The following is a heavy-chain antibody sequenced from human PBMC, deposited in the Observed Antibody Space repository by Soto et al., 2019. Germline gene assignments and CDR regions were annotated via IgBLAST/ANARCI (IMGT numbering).Heavy chain of an antibody. Sequence: PSETLSLTCTVSGGSISSYYWSWIRQPPGKGLEWIGYIYYSGSTNYNPSLKSRVTISVDTSKNQFSLKLSSVTAADTAVYYCARSRAGATFDYWGQGTLVTVSS. CDR1: GGSISSYY. J-gene: IGHJ4*02. V-gene: IGHV4-59*08. CDR3: ARSRAGATFDY. D-gene: IGHD1-26*01. CDR2: IYYSGST.